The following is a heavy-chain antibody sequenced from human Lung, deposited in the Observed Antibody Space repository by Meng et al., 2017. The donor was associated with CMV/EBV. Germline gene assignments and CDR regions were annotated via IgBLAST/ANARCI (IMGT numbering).Heavy chain of an antibody. CDR2: IDDSGST. CDR3: ARGKQDAWELLAY. Sequence: VQLQGSGPGPVKPPGTLSLTCGVSGVSISSNIRWTWVRQPPGKGLEWIGDIDDSGSTNYNPSLNSRISISLDKSKNHFSLKVNSVTAADTAVYYCARGKQDAWELLAYWGQGALVTVFS. V-gene: IGHV4-4*03. J-gene: IGHJ4*02. CDR1: GVSISSNIR. D-gene: IGHD1-26*01.